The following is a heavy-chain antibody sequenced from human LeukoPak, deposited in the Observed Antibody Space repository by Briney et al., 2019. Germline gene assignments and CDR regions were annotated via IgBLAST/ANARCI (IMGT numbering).Heavy chain of an antibody. D-gene: IGHD3-10*01. V-gene: IGHV4-38-2*02. CDR2: IYHSGST. J-gene: IGHJ4*02. CDR1: GYSISSGYY. CDR3: ARGGRGNHYFDY. Sequence: SETLSLTCTVSGYSISSGYYRGWIRQPPGKGLEWIGSIYHSGSTYYNPSLKSRVTISVDTSKNQFSLKLSSVTAADTAVYYCARGGRGNHYFDYWGQGTLVTVSS.